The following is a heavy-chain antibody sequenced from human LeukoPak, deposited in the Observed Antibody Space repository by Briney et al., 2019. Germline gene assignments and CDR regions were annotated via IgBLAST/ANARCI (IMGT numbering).Heavy chain of an antibody. CDR2: IIPIFGTA. CDR3: ATFGVRGAAFDI. J-gene: IGHJ3*02. CDR1: GGTFSSYA. Sequence: SVKVSCKASGGTFSSYAISWVRQAPGQGLEWMGGIIPIFGTANYAQKFQGRVTMTEDTSTDTAYMELSSLRSEDTAVYYCATFGVRGAAFDIWGQGTMVTVSS. V-gene: IGHV1-69*06. D-gene: IGHD3-10*01.